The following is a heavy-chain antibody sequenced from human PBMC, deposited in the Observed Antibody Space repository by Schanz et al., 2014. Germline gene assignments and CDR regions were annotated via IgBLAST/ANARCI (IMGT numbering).Heavy chain of an antibody. D-gene: IGHD3-10*01. CDR3: ARDFDDRRGYGSGYCLGDCMDV. Sequence: QVQLVESGGGVVQPGGSLRLSCAASGFIFSNYGIHWFRQPAGKGLEWVSDISSGSSYANYADSVKGRFTISRDNAKNSLYLQMNSLRAEDTAVYYCARDFDDRRGYGSGYCLGDCMDVWGQGTTVTVSS. J-gene: IGHJ6*02. V-gene: IGHV3-11*05. CDR2: ISSGSSYA. CDR1: GFIFSNYG.